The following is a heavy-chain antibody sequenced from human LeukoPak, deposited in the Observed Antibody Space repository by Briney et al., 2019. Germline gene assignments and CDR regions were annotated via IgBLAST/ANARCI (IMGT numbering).Heavy chain of an antibody. CDR2: IIPIFGTA. CDR1: GGTFSSYA. V-gene: IGHV1-69*05. J-gene: IGHJ4*02. Sequence: ASVKVSCKASGGTFSSYAISWVRQAPGQGLEWIGGIIPIFGTANYAQKFQGRVMITTDESTSTAYMELSSLRSEDTAVYYCARAMVVTGPSPRYYFDYWGQGTLVTVSS. D-gene: IGHD2-21*02. CDR3: ARAMVVTGPSPRYYFDY.